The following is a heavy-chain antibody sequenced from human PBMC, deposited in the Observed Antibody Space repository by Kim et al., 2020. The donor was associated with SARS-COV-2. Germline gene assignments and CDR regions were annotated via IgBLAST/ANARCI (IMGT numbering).Heavy chain of an antibody. Sequence: SETLSLTCTVSGGSISIGGYYWSWIRQHPGKGLEWIGYIYYSGSTYYNPSLKSRVTISVDTSKNQFSLKLSSVTAADTAVYYCARDQGDYFDYWGQGTLVTVSS. CDR1: GGSISIGGYY. D-gene: IGHD3-16*01. CDR2: IYYSGST. CDR3: ARDQGDYFDY. V-gene: IGHV4-31*03. J-gene: IGHJ4*02.